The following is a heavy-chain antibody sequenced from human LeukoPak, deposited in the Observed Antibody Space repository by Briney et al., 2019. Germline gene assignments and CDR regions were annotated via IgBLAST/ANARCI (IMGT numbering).Heavy chain of an antibody. CDR3: AKGLARFGEFEY. J-gene: IGHJ4*02. CDR2: ISCSGGST. Sequence: GGSLRLSCEASGFTFSSYAMSWVRQAPGKGLECGSAISCSGGSTYYADSAKGRFTISRDNSKSMLYLQMNSLRAEDTAVYFCAKGLARFGEFEYWGQGTLVAVSS. V-gene: IGHV3-23*01. D-gene: IGHD3-10*01. CDR1: GFTFSSYA.